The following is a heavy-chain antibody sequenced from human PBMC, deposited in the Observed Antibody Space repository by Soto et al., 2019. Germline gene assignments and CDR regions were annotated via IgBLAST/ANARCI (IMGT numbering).Heavy chain of an antibody. CDR2: IWYDGSKK. CDR1: GFTFSSHA. J-gene: IGHJ4*02. V-gene: IGHV3-33*01. D-gene: IGHD5-12*01. Sequence: SWVASGFTFSSHAMHWVRQAPGKGLEWVAVIWYDGSKKYYADSVKGRFTVARDDSKNTLYLQMNSLRVEDTAVYYCARDPGYSNYDFDYWGQGTLVTVSS. CDR3: ARDPGYSNYDFDY.